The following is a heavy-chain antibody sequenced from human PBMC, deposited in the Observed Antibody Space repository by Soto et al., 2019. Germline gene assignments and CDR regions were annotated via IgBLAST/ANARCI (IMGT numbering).Heavy chain of an antibody. CDR1: GLTVSGKKY. D-gene: IGHD1-1*01. J-gene: IGHJ3*01. V-gene: IGHV3-53*01. CDR3: ASWHEREHAYDV. Sequence: DVQLVESGGGLIQPGESLRLSCAAFGLTVSGKKYVAWVRHAPGKGLEWISALYDVDGTYYADSVKGRFTTSSDSSSTTVYLQMNGLRPDDTAVYYCASWHEREHAYDVWGRGTTVTVSS. CDR2: LYDVDGT.